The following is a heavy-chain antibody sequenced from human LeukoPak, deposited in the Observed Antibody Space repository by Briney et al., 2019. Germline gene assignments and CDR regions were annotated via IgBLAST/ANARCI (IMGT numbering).Heavy chain of an antibody. V-gene: IGHV4-39*07. CDR3: AREKAYNWNDALHAFDI. CDR1: GGSISSSSYY. CDR2: IYYSGST. D-gene: IGHD1-1*01. J-gene: IGHJ3*02. Sequence: PSETLSLTCTVSGGSISSSSYYWGWIRQPPGKGLEWIGSIYYSGSTYYNPSLKSRVTISVDMSKNQFSLKLSSVTAADTAVYYCAREKAYNWNDALHAFDIWGQGTMVTVSS.